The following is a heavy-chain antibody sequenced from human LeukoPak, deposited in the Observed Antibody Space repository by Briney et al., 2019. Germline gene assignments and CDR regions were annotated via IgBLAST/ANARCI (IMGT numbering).Heavy chain of an antibody. CDR2: ISSSSSYI. CDR1: GFTFSSYS. CDR3: ARDDTDSSGWYNLYYYYYGMDV. D-gene: IGHD6-19*01. J-gene: IGHJ6*02. Sequence: GGSLRLSCAASGFTFSSYSMNWVRQAPGKGLEWVSSISSSSSYIYYADSVKGRFTISRDNAKNSLYLQMNSLRAEDTAVYYCARDDTDSSGWYNLYYYYYGMDVWGQGTTVTVSS. V-gene: IGHV3-21*01.